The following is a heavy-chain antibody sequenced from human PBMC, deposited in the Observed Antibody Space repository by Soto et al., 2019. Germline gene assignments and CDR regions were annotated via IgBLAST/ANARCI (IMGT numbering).Heavy chain of an antibody. CDR1: GYTFTSYY. CDR3: ARSYDSSGYYVAFDI. D-gene: IGHD3-22*01. V-gene: IGHV1-46*01. CDR2: INPSGGST. Sequence: ASVKASCQTSGYTFTSYYMHWVRQAPGQGLEWMGIINPSGGSTSYAQKFQGRVTMTRDTSTSTVYMELSSLRSEDTAVYYCARSYDSSGYYVAFDIWGQGTMVTVSS. J-gene: IGHJ3*02.